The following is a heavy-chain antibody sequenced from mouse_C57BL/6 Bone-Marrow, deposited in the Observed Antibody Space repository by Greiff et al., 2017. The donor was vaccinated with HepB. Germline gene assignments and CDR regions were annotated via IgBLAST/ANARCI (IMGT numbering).Heavy chain of an antibody. J-gene: IGHJ4*01. V-gene: IGHV1-50*01. CDR2: IDPSDSYT. CDR3: ARKGMDY. CDR1: GYTFTSYW. Sequence: QVQLKQPGAELVKPGASVKLSCKASGYTFTSYWMQWVKQRPGQGLEWIGEIDPSDSYTNYNQKFKGKATLTVDTSSSTAYMQLSSLTSEDSAVYYCARKGMDYWGQGTSVTVSS.